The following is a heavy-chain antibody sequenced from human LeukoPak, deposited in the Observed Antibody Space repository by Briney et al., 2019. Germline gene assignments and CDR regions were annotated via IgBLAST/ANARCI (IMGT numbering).Heavy chain of an antibody. CDR2: ISSSSSTI. CDR3: AKDPRTAMWY. V-gene: IGHV3-48*01. D-gene: IGHD2-2*01. J-gene: IGHJ4*02. CDR1: GFTFSSYS. Sequence: GGSLRLSCAASGFTFSSYSMNWVRQAPGKGREWVSYISSSSSTIYYADSVNGRFTISRDNAKNSLYLQMNSLRAEDTALYYCAKDPRTAMWYWGQGTLVTVSS.